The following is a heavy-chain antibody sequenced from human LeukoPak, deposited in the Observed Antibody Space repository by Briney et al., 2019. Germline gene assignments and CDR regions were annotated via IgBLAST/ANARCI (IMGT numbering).Heavy chain of an antibody. CDR2: FDPEDGET. Sequence: ASVKVPCKVSGYTLTELSMHWVRQAPGKGLEWMGGFDPEDGETIYAQKFQGRATMTEDTSTDTAYMELSSLRSEDTAVYYCATADDYGDYGWFDPWGQGTLVTVSS. D-gene: IGHD4-17*01. CDR1: GYTLTELS. CDR3: ATADDYGDYGWFDP. V-gene: IGHV1-24*01. J-gene: IGHJ5*02.